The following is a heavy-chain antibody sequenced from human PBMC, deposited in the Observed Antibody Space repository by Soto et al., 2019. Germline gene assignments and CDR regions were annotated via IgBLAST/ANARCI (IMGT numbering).Heavy chain of an antibody. V-gene: IGHV1-69*13. CDR2: IIPIFGTA. J-gene: IGHJ5*02. CDR1: GGTFSIYA. D-gene: IGHD6-13*01. Sequence: SVKVSCKASGGTFSIYAISWVRQAPGQGLEWMGGIIPIFGTANYAQKFQGRVTITADESTSTAYMELSSLRSEDTAVYYCARDLGQQLFYNWFDPWGQGTLVTLS. CDR3: ARDLGQQLFYNWFDP.